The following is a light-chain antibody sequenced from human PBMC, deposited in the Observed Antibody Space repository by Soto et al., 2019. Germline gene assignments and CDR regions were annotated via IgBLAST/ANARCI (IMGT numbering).Light chain of an antibody. CDR1: QSVSSY. V-gene: IGKV3-11*01. Sequence: EIVLTQSPATLSLSPGERATLSCRASQSVSSYLAWYQQKPGQAPRLLIYDASNRATGITARFSGSGSGTDVTLTISSLETEDFAVYYCQQRSNWPPTVGGGTKVEIK. CDR2: DAS. J-gene: IGKJ4*01. CDR3: QQRSNWPPT.